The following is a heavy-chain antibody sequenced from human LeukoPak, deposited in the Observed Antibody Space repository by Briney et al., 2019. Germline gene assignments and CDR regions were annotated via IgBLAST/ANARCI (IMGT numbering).Heavy chain of an antibody. CDR2: IYYSGST. Sequence: SETLSLTCTVSGGSISSYYWSWIRQPPGKGLEWIGYIYYSGSTNYNPSLKSRVTISVDTSKNQFSLKLSSVTAADTAVYYCARRDTIFGVQDIWGQGTMVTVSS. J-gene: IGHJ3*02. V-gene: IGHV4-59*08. CDR3: ARRDTIFGVQDI. CDR1: GGSISSYY. D-gene: IGHD3-3*01.